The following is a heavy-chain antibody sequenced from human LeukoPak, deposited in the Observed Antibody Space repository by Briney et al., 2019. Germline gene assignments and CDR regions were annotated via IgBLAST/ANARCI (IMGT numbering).Heavy chain of an antibody. J-gene: IGHJ3*02. CDR2: ISSSSSYI. D-gene: IGHD3-22*01. V-gene: IGHV3-21*01. CDR1: GFTFSSYS. CDR3: ARGTDSSGYRGDAFDI. Sequence: GGSLRLSCAASGFTFSSYSMNWVRQAPGKGLEWVSSISSSSSYIYYADSVKGRFTISRDNAKNSLYLQMNSLRAEDTAVYYCARGTDSSGYRGDAFDIWGQGTMVTVSS.